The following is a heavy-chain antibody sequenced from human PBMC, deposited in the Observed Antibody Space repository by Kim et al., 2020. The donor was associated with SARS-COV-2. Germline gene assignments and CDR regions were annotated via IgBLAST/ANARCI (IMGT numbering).Heavy chain of an antibody. J-gene: IGHJ4*02. CDR3: AKDLTIVGATIGDY. D-gene: IGHD1-26*01. V-gene: IGHV3-30*02. Sequence: ADSVKGRFTISRDNSKNTLYLQMNSLRAEDTAVYYCAKDLTIVGATIGDYWGQGTLVTVSS.